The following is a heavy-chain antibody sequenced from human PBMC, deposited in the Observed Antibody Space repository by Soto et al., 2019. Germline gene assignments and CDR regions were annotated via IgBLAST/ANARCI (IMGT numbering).Heavy chain of an antibody. CDR1: GFTFSSYA. CDR3: AKGGGDSSSWYIFDY. Sequence: GGSLRLSCAASGFTFSSYAMSWVRQAPGKGLEWVSAISGSGGSTYYADSVKGRFTISRDNSKNTLYLQMNSLRAEDTAVYYCAKGGGDSSSWYIFDYWGQGTLVTVSS. V-gene: IGHV3-23*01. J-gene: IGHJ4*02. D-gene: IGHD6-13*01. CDR2: ISGSGGST.